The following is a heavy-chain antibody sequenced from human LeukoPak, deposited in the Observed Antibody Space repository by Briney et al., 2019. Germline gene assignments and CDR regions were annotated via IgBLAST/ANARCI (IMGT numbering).Heavy chain of an antibody. CDR2: ISYSGST. V-gene: IGHV4-39*01. CDR3: ARRIDLAGSTFDY. D-gene: IGHD3-9*01. CDR1: GGSXSXXSHX. J-gene: IGHJ4*02. Sequence: AETLSLTCTVSGGSXSXXSHXWXXXXQPXXXGXEWXXSISYSGSTSYXPSLKRRVTISVDTSKNQFSLKLSAVTAADTAVYYCARRIDLAGSTFDYWGQGALVTVSS.